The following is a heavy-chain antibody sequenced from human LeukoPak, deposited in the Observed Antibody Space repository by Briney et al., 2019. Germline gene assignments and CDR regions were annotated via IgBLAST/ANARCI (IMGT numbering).Heavy chain of an antibody. CDR3: ARDLYQPGSSSAFDY. J-gene: IGHJ4*02. D-gene: IGHD6-6*01. V-gene: IGHV1-69*13. Sequence: GASVKVSCKASGYTFTSYGISWVRQAPGQGLEWMGGIIPIFGTANYAQKFQGRVTITADESTSTAYMELSSLRSEDTAVYYCARDLYQPGSSSAFDYWGQGTLVTVSS. CDR2: IIPIFGTA. CDR1: GYTFTSYG.